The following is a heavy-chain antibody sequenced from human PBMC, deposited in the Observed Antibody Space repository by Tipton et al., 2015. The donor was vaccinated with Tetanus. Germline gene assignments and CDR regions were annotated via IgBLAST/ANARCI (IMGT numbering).Heavy chain of an antibody. V-gene: IGHV1-18*01. CDR3: ARLVKQWLVPEDF. Sequence: QSGPEVKKPGTSVKVSCKASGYTFMNYGFNWVRQAPGQGLEWMGWMGWISTYNGNTSYAQRLQGRVTMTTDTSTSTAYMELRSLTSDDTAVYFCARLVKQWLVPEDFWGQGTLVTVSS. D-gene: IGHD6-19*01. CDR1: GYTFMNYG. J-gene: IGHJ4*02. CDR2: MGWISTYNGNT.